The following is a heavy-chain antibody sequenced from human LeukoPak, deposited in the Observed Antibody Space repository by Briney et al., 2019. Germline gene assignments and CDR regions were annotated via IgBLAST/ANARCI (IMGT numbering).Heavy chain of an antibody. V-gene: IGHV3-23*01. CDR2: ISGSGGST. CDR3: AKDRAFGDPYYFDY. D-gene: IGHD3-10*01. CDR1: GFTFSSYA. J-gene: IGHJ4*02. Sequence: SGGSLRLSCAASGFTFSSYAMSRARQAPGKGLEWVSAISGSGGSTYYADSVKGRFTISRDNSKNTLYLQMNSLRAEDTAVYYCAKDRAFGDPYYFDYWGQGTLVTVSS.